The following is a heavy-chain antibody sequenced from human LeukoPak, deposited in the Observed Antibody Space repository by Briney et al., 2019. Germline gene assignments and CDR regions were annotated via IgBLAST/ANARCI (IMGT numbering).Heavy chain of an antibody. Sequence: GGSLRLSCAASGFTFSVYAMTWVRQAPGKGLEWVSTIRVSGGGATYYADSVQGRFTISRDNSKNTLYLQMSSLRVEDTAVYYCAKGLYSSSWYYFDYWGQGTLVTVSS. CDR1: GFTFSVYA. CDR2: IRVSGGGAT. V-gene: IGHV3-23*01. D-gene: IGHD6-13*01. CDR3: AKGLYSSSWYYFDY. J-gene: IGHJ4*02.